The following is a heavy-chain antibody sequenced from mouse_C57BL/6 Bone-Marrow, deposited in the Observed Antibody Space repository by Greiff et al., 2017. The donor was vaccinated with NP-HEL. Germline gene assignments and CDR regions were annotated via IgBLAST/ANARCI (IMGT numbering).Heavy chain of an antibody. V-gene: IGHV1-5*01. D-gene: IGHD1-1*01. CDR1: GYTFTSYS. J-gene: IGHJ2*01. Sequence: VQLKESDAVLARPGASVKMSCKTSGYTFTSYSMHWVKQRPGQGLEWIGAIYPGNSDTSYNQKFKGKAKLPAVTSASTAYMELSILTNEHSAVYYCTRKGPITTAYYFDYWGKGTTLTVSS. CDR2: IYPGNSDT. CDR3: TRKGPITTAYYFDY.